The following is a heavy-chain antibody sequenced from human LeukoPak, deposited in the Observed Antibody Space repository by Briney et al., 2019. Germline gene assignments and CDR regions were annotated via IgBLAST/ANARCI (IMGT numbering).Heavy chain of an antibody. D-gene: IGHD2/OR15-2a*01. CDR1: AYTFTGYY. CDR2: INPDSGGT. Sequence: GASVKVSCKASAYTFTGYYMHWVRQAPGQGLEWMGWINPDSGGTNNAQKFQGRVTMTRDTSISTAYMELSRLRSDDTAVYYCARTFYDTLDSDAFDFWGQGTMVIVSS. CDR3: ARTFYDTLDSDAFDF. J-gene: IGHJ3*01. V-gene: IGHV1-2*02.